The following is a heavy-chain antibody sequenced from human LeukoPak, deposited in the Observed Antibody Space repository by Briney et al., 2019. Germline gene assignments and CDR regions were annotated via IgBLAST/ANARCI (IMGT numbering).Heavy chain of an antibody. J-gene: IGHJ3*01. Sequence: GGSLRHSCEASGFSFSYYNFNWVRQAPGKGLEWVSSISSSGIDMYYADSLKGRFTISRDNAKNSLYLHMSSLRVEDTAVYYCARDRSHDDAFDLWGQGTMVTVSS. D-gene: IGHD3-16*01. V-gene: IGHV3-21*01. CDR2: ISSSGIDM. CDR1: GFSFSYYN. CDR3: ARDRSHDDAFDL.